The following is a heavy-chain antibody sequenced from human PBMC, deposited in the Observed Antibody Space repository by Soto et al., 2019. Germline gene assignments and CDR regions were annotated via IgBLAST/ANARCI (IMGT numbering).Heavy chain of an antibody. J-gene: IGHJ4*02. CDR2: INHSGST. CDR1: GGSFSGYY. V-gene: IGHV4-34*01. Sequence: SETLSLTCAVYGGSFSGYYWSWIRQPPGKGLEWIGEINHSGSTNYNPSLKSRVTISVDTSKNQFSLKLSSVTAADTAVYYCARDLPSRYYQMGSNSKFDYWGQGTLVTVSS. CDR3: ARDLPSRYYQMGSNSKFDY. D-gene: IGHD3-9*01.